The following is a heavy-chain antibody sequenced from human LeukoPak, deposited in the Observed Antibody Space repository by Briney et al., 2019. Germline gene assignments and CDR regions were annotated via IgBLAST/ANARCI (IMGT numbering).Heavy chain of an antibody. Sequence: GRSLRLAFSTSGFTLSSYGMDWVRQAPGKGLEWVAVISYDGSNKYYADSVKGRFTISRDNSKNTLYLQMNSLRAEDTAVYYCAKPDMVGTWGPFDYWGQGTLVTVSS. CDR1: GFTLSSYG. CDR3: AKPDMVGTWGPFDY. V-gene: IGHV3-30*18. D-gene: IGHD2-21*02. CDR2: ISYDGSNK. J-gene: IGHJ4*02.